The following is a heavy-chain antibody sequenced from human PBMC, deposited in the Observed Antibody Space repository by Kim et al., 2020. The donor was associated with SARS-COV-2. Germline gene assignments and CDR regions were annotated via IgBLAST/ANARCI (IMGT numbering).Heavy chain of an antibody. CDR3: AKEETGYFDY. CDR2: NK. V-gene: IGHV3-33*06. D-gene: IGHD7-27*01. Sequence: NKYYADPVKGRFTISRDNSKNPLYLQMNSLRAEDTAVYYCAKEETGYFDYWGQGTLVTVSS. J-gene: IGHJ4*02.